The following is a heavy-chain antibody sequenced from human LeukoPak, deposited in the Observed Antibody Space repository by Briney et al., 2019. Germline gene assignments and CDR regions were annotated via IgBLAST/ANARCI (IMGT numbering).Heavy chain of an antibody. V-gene: IGHV3-23*01. CDR1: GCTFSSYA. CDR3: AKALVVVVITGPEGSAFDI. CDR2: ISGSGDST. Sequence: PGGSLRLACAASGCTFSSYAMSWGRQAPGKGLEWVSAISGSGDSTYYADSVKGGFSISRDKSKNTRYLQMTSLRAEDRAVYYCAKALVVVVITGPEGSAFDIWGQGTMVTVSS. J-gene: IGHJ3*02. D-gene: IGHD3-22*01.